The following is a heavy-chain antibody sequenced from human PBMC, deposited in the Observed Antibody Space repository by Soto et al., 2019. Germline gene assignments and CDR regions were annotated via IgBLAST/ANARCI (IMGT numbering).Heavy chain of an antibody. CDR2: ISSSSSTI. CDR3: ARDKGDYGFYYYYGMDV. D-gene: IGHD3-10*01. Sequence: EVQLVESGGGLVQPGGSLRLSCAASGFTFSSYSMNWVRQAPGKGLEWVSYISSSSSTIYYADSVKGRFTISRDNAKNSRYLQMNSLRDEDTAVYYCARDKGDYGFYYYYGMDVWGQGTTVTVSS. V-gene: IGHV3-48*02. J-gene: IGHJ6*02. CDR1: GFTFSSYS.